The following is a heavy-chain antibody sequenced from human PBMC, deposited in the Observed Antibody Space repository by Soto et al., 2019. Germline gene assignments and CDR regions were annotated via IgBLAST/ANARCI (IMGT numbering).Heavy chain of an antibody. D-gene: IGHD5-12*01. Sequence: GESLKISCXGSGYSFTSYWISWVRQMPGKGLEWMGRIDPSDSYTNYSPSFQGHVTISADKSISTAYLQWSSLKASDTAMYYCARTLVATMMGGYYYYGMDVWGQGTTVTVSS. CDR1: GYSFTSYW. CDR3: ARTLVATMMGGYYYYGMDV. J-gene: IGHJ6*02. V-gene: IGHV5-10-1*01. CDR2: IDPSDSYT.